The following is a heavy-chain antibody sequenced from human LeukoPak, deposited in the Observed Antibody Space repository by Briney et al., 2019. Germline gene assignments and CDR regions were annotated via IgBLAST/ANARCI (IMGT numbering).Heavy chain of an antibody. J-gene: IGHJ6*02. V-gene: IGHV1-69*13. CDR3: AGTIFGVIYGMDV. CDR2: IIPIFGTA. D-gene: IGHD3-3*01. Sequence: GASVKVSCKASGYTFTSYGISWVRQAPGQGLEWMGGIIPIFGTANYAQKFQGRVTITADESTSTAYMELSSLRSEDTAVYYCAGTIFGVIYGMDVWGQGTTVTVSS. CDR1: GYTFTSYG.